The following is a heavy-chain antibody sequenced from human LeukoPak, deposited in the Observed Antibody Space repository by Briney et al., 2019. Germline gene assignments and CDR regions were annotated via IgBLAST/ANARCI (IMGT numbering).Heavy chain of an antibody. CDR2: IYNSGSA. CDR3: ARGRGL. J-gene: IGHJ4*02. D-gene: IGHD3-10*01. CDR1: GGSVSSDSHY. V-gene: IGHV4-61*01. Sequence: SETLSLTCTGSGGSVSSDSHYWSWIRQPPGKGLEWIGWIYNSGSANYNPSLKSRVTISVDTSKNQFSLKLSSVTAADTAVYYCARGRGLWGQGTLVTVSS.